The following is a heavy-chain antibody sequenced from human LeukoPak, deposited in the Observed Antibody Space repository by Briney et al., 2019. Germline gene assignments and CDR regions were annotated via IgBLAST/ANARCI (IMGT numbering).Heavy chain of an antibody. CDR2: IYYSGST. CDR3: ARGLTRGYTYGGCFDP. Sequence: SETLSLTRTVSGGSISSSDYYWGWIRQPPGKGLEWIASIYYSGSTYYSPSLKSGVTISVDTSKNQLSLKLRSVTATDTAVYYCARGLTRGYTYGGCFDPWGQGTLVTVSS. V-gene: IGHV4-39*01. J-gene: IGHJ5*02. D-gene: IGHD5-12*01. CDR1: GGSISSSDYY.